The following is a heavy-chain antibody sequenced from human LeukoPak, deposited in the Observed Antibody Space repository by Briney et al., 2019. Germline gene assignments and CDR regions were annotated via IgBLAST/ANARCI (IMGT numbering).Heavy chain of an antibody. Sequence: ASVKVSCKASGGTFSSYAISWVRQAPGQGLEWMGGIIPIFGTANYAQKFQGRVTITADESTSTAYMELSSLRSEDTAVCYCASSHSSGFDFLYYFDYWGQGTLVTVSS. CDR2: IIPIFGTA. V-gene: IGHV1-69*13. D-gene: IGHD3-22*01. CDR3: ASSHSSGFDFLYYFDY. J-gene: IGHJ4*02. CDR1: GGTFSSYA.